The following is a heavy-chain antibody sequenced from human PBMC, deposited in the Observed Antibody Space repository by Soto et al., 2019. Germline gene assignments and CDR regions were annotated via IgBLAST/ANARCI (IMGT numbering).Heavy chain of an antibody. V-gene: IGHV4-31*03. J-gene: IGHJ5*02. CDR2: IYNSATT. CDR1: GGSISTGGYY. Sequence: QVQLQESGPGLVKPSQTLSLTCTVSGGSISTGGYYWSWIRHHPGKGLEWIGNIYNSATTYYNPSLKSRVTISVETSKNQFSLTLSSVTVADTAVYYCARDPAPWGQGALVTVSS. CDR3: ARDPAP.